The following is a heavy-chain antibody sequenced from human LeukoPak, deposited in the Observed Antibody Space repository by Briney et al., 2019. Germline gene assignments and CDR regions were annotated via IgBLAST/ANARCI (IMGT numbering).Heavy chain of an antibody. CDR1: GYTFTSYG. J-gene: IGHJ4*02. Sequence: ASVKVSCKASGYTFTSYGINWVRHGPGQGREWMGWISAYNGNTTYAQKLQGRVTMTTDTSTSTVYMELRSLRSDDTAVYYCARDGPPVATRDYWGQGTQVTVSS. V-gene: IGHV1-18*01. D-gene: IGHD5-12*01. CDR2: ISAYNGNT. CDR3: ARDGPPVATRDY.